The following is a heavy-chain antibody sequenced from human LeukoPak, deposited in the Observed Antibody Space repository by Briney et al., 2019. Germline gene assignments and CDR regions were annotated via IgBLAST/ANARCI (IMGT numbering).Heavy chain of an antibody. J-gene: IGHJ2*01. V-gene: IGHV3-21*01. CDR2: ISSSGDYI. CDR3: VRDLVRGVHPVFYFDL. Sequence: GGSLRLSCAASGFPFSDYSMNWVRQAPGKGLEWVSSISSSGDYIYSADSVKGRFTISRDNAKNSLYLQMTNLSAEDTAVYFCVRDLVRGVHPVFYFDLWGRGTLLTVSS. D-gene: IGHD3-10*01. CDR1: GFPFSDYS.